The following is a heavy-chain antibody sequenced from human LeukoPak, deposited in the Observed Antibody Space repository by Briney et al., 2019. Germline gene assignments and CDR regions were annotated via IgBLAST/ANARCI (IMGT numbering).Heavy chain of an antibody. CDR3: ATSGYGDYLTLDY. CDR1: GFTFSSYG. V-gene: IGHV3-33*01. J-gene: IGHJ4*02. Sequence: GGSLRLSCAASGFTFSSYGMHWVRQAPGKGLEWVAVIWYDGSNKYYADSVKGRFTISRDNSKNTLYLQMNSLRAEDTAVYYRATSGYGDYLTLDYWGQGTLVTVSS. D-gene: IGHD4-17*01. CDR2: IWYDGSNK.